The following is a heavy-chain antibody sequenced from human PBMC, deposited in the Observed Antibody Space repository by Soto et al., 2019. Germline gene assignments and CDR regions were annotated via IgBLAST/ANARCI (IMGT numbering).Heavy chain of an antibody. CDR2: IYPDDSDT. CDR1: GYSFTSYW. CDR3: ARRGAAGNKEFDP. D-gene: IGHD6-13*01. Sequence: GESLKISCKGSGYSFTSYWVGWVRQMPGKGLEWMGIIYPDDSDTRYSPPFQGQVTISADKSISTAYLQWSSLKASDTAMYYCARRGAAGNKEFDPWGQGTLSPSPQ. V-gene: IGHV5-51*01. J-gene: IGHJ5*02.